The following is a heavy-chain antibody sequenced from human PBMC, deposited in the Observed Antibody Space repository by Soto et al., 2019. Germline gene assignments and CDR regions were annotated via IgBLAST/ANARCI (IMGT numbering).Heavy chain of an antibody. CDR1: GGSFSDYY. V-gene: IGHV4-34*01. J-gene: IGHJ4*02. CDR3: VGSRGRLVGFDY. CDR2: INYSGTT. D-gene: IGHD2-15*01. Sequence: QVQLEQWGPGLLKPSETLSLTCAVNGGSFSDYYWSWIRQSPGKGLEWIAEINYSGTTNYSPSLKSRVTTSVDTAKKQFSLKLSSVAAAGTAVYFCVGSRGRLVGFDYWGQGTLVTVSS.